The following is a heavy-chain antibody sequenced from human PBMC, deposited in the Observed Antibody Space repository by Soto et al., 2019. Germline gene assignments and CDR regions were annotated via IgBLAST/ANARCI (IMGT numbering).Heavy chain of an antibody. Sequence: QVQLVQSGAEVKKPGSSVNVSCKASGGTFRTSAISWVRQAPGQGLEWVGGIMPVFRRPKYAQNFQDRVTITADESTTTAYMALNSLRSDATAVYYCARDKDRLQLGGNYYFILDVWAPGTAVTLSS. J-gene: IGHJ6*02. CDR1: GGTFRTSA. CDR2: IMPVFRRP. CDR3: ARDKDRLQLGGNYYFILDV. D-gene: IGHD3-3*02. V-gene: IGHV1-69*12.